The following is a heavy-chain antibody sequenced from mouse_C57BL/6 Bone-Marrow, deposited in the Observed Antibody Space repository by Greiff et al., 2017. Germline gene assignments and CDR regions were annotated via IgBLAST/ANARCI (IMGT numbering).Heavy chain of an antibody. Sequence: EVQLQQSGAELVRPGASVKLSCTASGFNIKEDYMHWVKQRPEQGLEWIGWIDPENGDTEYASKFQGKATITADTSSNTAYLQLSSLTSEDTAVYYCTFTVFYYAMDYWGQGTSVTVSS. D-gene: IGHD1-1*01. CDR3: TFTVFYYAMDY. J-gene: IGHJ4*01. V-gene: IGHV14-4*01. CDR2: IDPENGDT. CDR1: GFNIKEDY.